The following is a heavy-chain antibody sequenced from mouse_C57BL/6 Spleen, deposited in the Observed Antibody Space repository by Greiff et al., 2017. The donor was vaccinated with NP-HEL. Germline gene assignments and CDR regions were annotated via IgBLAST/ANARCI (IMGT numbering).Heavy chain of an antibody. CDR3: GRGGGFDY. CDR2: IGPEDGDT. CDR1: GFNFNDYY. J-gene: IGHJ2*01. V-gene: IGHV14-2*01. Sequence: VQLLQSGADFVKPGASLKLSCTASGFNFNDYYMPWVQQSPEQGLEWIACIGPEDGDTNYAPTFKGKATISADTSSNTAYLQLSSLTSEDTAVYDGGRGGGFDYWGQGTTLTVSS.